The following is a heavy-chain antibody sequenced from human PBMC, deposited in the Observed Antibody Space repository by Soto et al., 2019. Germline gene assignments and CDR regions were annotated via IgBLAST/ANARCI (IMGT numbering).Heavy chain of an antibody. Sequence: GASVKVSCKASGYTFTSYYIHWVRQAPGQGLEWMGIINPLSGSTAYAQKFQGRVTLTRDTSTNTVSMELSSLRSEDTAVYYCARVQHYYDSSGYFDYWGQGTLGTVSS. V-gene: IGHV1-46*01. CDR3: ARVQHYYDSSGYFDY. CDR2: INPLSGST. CDR1: GYTFTSYY. J-gene: IGHJ4*02. D-gene: IGHD3-22*01.